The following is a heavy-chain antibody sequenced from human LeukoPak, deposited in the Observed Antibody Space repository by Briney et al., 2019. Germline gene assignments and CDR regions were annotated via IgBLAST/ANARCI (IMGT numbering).Heavy chain of an antibody. V-gene: IGHV1-69*04. Sequence: SVKVSCKASGGTFSSYAINWVRRAPGQGLEWMGRIIPILDITNYAQKFQGRVTITADKSTSTAYMELSSLRSEDTAVYYCARVRGEWQQLASHYYYGMNVWGQGTTVTVSS. CDR2: IIPILDIT. J-gene: IGHJ6*02. CDR3: ARVRGEWQQLASHYYYGMNV. D-gene: IGHD6-13*01. CDR1: GGTFSSYA.